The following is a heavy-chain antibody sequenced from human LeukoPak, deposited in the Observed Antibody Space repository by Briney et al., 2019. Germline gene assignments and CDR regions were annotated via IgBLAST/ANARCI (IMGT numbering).Heavy chain of an antibody. Sequence: PGGSLRLSCVVSGLTFGSSWMSWVRQAPGKGLEWVASINHNGDVNYYVDSVKGRFTISRDNAKNSLYLQMSNLRAEDTAVYFCARGGGLDVWGQGATVTVSS. CDR1: GLTFGSSW. V-gene: IGHV3-7*03. CDR3: ARGGGLDV. CDR2: INHNGDVN. J-gene: IGHJ6*02. D-gene: IGHD3-16*01.